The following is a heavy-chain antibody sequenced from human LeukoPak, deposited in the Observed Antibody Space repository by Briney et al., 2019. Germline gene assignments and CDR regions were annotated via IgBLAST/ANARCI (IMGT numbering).Heavy chain of an antibody. J-gene: IGHJ6*04. D-gene: IGHD3-10*02. CDR3: AELGITMIGGV. CDR2: INSDGSST. CDR1: GFTFSTYS. V-gene: IGHV3-74*01. Sequence: GGSLRLSCAASGFTFSTYSMNWVRQGPGKGLVYVARINSDGSSTDYADAVKGRFTISRDNAKNSLYLQMNSLRAEDTAVYYCAELGITMIGGVWGKGTTVTISS.